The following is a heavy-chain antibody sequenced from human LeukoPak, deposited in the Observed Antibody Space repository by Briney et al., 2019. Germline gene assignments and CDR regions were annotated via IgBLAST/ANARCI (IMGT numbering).Heavy chain of an antibody. CDR3: VRGSSYGYGY. V-gene: IGHV3-48*02. Sequence: PGGSLRLSCAASGFTFSSYSMNWVRQAPGKGLEWISYITLSSSTIYYADSVKGRFTISRDNAKNSLYLRMDSLRDEDTAVYYCVRGSSYGYGYWGQGTLVTVSS. D-gene: IGHD5-18*01. CDR1: GFTFSSYS. J-gene: IGHJ4*02. CDR2: ITLSSSTI.